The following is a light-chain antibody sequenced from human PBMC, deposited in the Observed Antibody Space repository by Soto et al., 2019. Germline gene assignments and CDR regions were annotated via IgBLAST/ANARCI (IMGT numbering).Light chain of an antibody. CDR3: QSYDSSLSAFYV. CDR2: GNS. V-gene: IGLV1-40*01. CDR1: SSNIGAGYD. Sequence: QSVLTQPPSVSGAPGQRVTISCTGSSSNIGAGYDVQWYQQLPGTAPKLLIYGNSNRPSGVPDRFSGSKSGTSASLAITGLQAEDEADYYCQSYDSSLSAFYVFGTGSKRTVL. J-gene: IGLJ1*01.